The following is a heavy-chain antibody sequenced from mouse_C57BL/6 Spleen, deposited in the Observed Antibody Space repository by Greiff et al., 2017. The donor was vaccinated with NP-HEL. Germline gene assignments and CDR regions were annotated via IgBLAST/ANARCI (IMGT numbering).Heavy chain of an antibody. CDR3: ARDNYGNYRYFDV. CDR2: IYPGSGNT. Sequence: VQLQQSGAELVRPGASVKLSCKASGYTFTDYYINWVKQRPGQGLEWIARIYPGSGNTYYNEKFKGKATLTAEKSSSTAYMQLSSLTSEDSAVYFCARDNYGNYRYFDVWGTGTTVTVSS. D-gene: IGHD2-1*01. CDR1: GYTFTDYY. J-gene: IGHJ1*03. V-gene: IGHV1-76*01.